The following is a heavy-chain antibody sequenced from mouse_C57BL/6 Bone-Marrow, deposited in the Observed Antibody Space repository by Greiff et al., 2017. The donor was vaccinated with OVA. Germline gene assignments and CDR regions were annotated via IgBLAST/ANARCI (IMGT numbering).Heavy chain of an antibody. V-gene: IGHV5-4*01. J-gene: IGHJ4*01. CDR1: GFTFSSYA. CDR3: ARDRRNYYGNLYAMDY. D-gene: IGHD2-1*01. CDR2: ISDGGSYT. Sequence: EVKLVESGGGLVKPGGSLKLSCAASGFTFSSYAMSWVRQTPEKRLEWVATISDGGSYTYYPDNVKGRFTISRDNAKNNLYLQMSHLKSEDTAMYYCARDRRNYYGNLYAMDYWGQGTSVTVSS.